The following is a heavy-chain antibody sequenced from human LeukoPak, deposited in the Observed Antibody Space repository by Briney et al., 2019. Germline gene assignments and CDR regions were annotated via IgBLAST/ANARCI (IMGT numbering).Heavy chain of an antibody. CDR1: GGTFSSYA. CDR2: IIPIFGTA. D-gene: IGHD3-16*01. J-gene: IGHJ4*02. Sequence: SVKVSCKASGGTFSSYAISWVRQAPGQGLEWMGGIIPIFGTANYAQKFQGRVTITTDEPTSTAYMELSSLRSEDTAVYYCARGGSYGYHFFDYWGQGTLVTVSS. CDR3: ARGGSYGYHFFDY. V-gene: IGHV1-69*05.